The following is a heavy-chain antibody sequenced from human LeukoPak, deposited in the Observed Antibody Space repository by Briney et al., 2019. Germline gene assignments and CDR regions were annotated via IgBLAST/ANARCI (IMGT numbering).Heavy chain of an antibody. Sequence: ASVKVSCKASGYTFTSYYMHWVRQAPGQGLEWMGIINPSGGSTSYAQKFQGRVTMTRDTSTSTVYMELSSLRSEDTAVYYCARDRITIFGVVIPGSFDYWGQGTLVTVSS. CDR1: GYTFTSYY. CDR2: INPSGGST. V-gene: IGHV1-46*01. J-gene: IGHJ4*02. CDR3: ARDRITIFGVVIPGSFDY. D-gene: IGHD3-3*01.